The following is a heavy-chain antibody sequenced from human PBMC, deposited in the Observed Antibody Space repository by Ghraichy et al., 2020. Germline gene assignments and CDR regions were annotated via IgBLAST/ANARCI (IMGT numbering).Heavy chain of an antibody. CDR3: AKASGGGTGFDS. J-gene: IGHJ4*02. Sequence: GESLNISCAASGFTFSSSAMSWVRQAPGKGLEWVSFITTNGGSTYYADSVKGRLAISRDNFKNTLYLQMNSLRPEDTAVYYCAKASGGGTGFDSWGQGTLVTVSS. V-gene: IGHV3-23*01. D-gene: IGHD1-26*01. CDR1: GFTFSSSA. CDR2: ITTNGGST.